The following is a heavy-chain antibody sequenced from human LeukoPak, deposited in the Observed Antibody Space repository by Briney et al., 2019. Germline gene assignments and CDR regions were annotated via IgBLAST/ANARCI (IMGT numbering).Heavy chain of an antibody. CDR3: ARDKTNPRYFYGMDV. J-gene: IGHJ6*02. V-gene: IGHV3-48*03. Sequence: GGSLRLSCAASGFTFNTYEMNWVRQAPGKGLEWVSYISSSSGTIYYADSVEGRFSISRDNAKNSVYLQMNSLRAEDTAVYYCARDKTNPRYFYGMDVWGQGTTVTVSS. CDR2: ISSSSGTI. CDR1: GFTFNTYE.